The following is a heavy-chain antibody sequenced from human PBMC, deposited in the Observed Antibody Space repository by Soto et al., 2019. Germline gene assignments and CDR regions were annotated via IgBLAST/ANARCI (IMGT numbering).Heavy chain of an antibody. CDR3: ARSGFEYSSSSLAFDI. V-gene: IGHV1-3*01. Sequence: ASVNVSCKASGYTFTSYAMHWVRQAPGQRLEWMGWINAGNGNTKYSQKFQGRVTITRDTSASTAYMELSSLRSEDTAVYYCARSGFEYSSSSLAFDIWGQGTMVTVSS. CDR1: GYTFTSYA. CDR2: INAGNGNT. J-gene: IGHJ3*02. D-gene: IGHD6-6*01.